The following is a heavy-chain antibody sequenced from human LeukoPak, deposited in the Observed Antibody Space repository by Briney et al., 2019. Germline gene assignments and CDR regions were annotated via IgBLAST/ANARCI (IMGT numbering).Heavy chain of an antibody. D-gene: IGHD3-9*01. Sequence: GGSLRLSCAAPGFTFSSYSMNWVRQAPGKGLEWVSAISGSGGSTYYADSVKGRFTISRDNSKNTLYLQMNSLRAEDTAVYYCARTWYYDILTGYYRSENPFDYWGQGTLVTVSS. CDR1: GFTFSSYS. J-gene: IGHJ4*02. CDR2: ISGSGGST. V-gene: IGHV3-23*01. CDR3: ARTWYYDILTGYYRSENPFDY.